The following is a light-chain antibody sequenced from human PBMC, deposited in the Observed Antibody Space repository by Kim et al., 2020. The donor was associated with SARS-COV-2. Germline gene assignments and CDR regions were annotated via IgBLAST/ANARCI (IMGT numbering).Light chain of an antibody. CDR2: GNS. CDR3: QSYDSSLSGSRV. Sequence: VTVSCTGHSVNIGAGYDVHWYQQLPGTAPKLLIYGNSNRPSGVPDRFSGSKSGTSASLAITGLQAEDEADYYCQSYDSSLSGSRVFGGGTQLTVL. V-gene: IGLV1-40*01. CDR1: SVNIGAGYD. J-gene: IGLJ2*01.